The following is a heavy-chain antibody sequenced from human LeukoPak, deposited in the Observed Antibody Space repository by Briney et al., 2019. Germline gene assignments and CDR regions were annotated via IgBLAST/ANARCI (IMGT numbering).Heavy chain of an antibody. CDR1: GFTFSSYA. J-gene: IGHJ4*02. D-gene: IGHD6-13*01. CDR2: ISGSGDST. CDR3: AKTRPLDSSSWSHGDY. V-gene: IGHV3-23*01. Sequence: DPGGSLRLSCAASGFTFSSYAMSWVRQAPGKGLEWVSAISGSGDSTYYGDSVKGRFTISRDNSKNTLHLQMNSLRAEDTAVYYCAKTRPLDSSSWSHGDYWGQGTLVTVSS.